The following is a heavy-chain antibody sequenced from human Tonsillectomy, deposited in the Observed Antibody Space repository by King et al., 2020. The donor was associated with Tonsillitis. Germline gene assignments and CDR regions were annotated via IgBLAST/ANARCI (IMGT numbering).Heavy chain of an antibody. CDR2: ISSSGSTI. Sequence: QLVQSGGGLVQPGGSLRLSCAASRFTFSSYEMNWVRQAPGKGLEWVSYISSSGSTIYYADSVKGRFTISRDNAKNSLYLQMNSLRAEDTAVYYCASDSGMAALGYEYYVDVWGKGTTVTVSS. CDR3: ASDSGMAALGYEYYVDV. J-gene: IGHJ6*03. CDR1: RFTFSSYE. D-gene: IGHD7-27*01. V-gene: IGHV3-48*03.